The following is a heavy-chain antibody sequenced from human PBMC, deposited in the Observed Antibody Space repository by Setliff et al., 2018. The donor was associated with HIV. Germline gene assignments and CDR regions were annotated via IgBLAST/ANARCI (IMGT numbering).Heavy chain of an antibody. CDR2: IHHSGST. D-gene: IGHD2-8*01. CDR1: GGSFSANY. J-gene: IGHJ4*02. V-gene: IGHV4-34*01. Sequence: SETLSLTCAVYGGSFSANYWTWTRQPPGEGLGWIGEIHHSGSTNYNPSLKSRVTIAADTSKKHFSLKLTSVTAADTAMYYCARADIDGYVDFWGQGTLVTVSS. CDR3: ARADIDGYVDF.